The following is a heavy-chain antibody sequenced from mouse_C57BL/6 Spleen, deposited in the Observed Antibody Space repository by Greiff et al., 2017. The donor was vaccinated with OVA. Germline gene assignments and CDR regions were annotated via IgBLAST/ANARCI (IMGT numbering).Heavy chain of an antibody. CDR1: GYTFTSYG. V-gene: IGHV1-81*01. CDR3: ARKSSGMDYFDY. Sequence: VQLQQSGAELARPGASVKLSCKASGYTFTSYGISWVKQRTGQGLEWIGEIYPRSGNTYYNEKFKGTATLTADKSSSTAYMELRSLTSEDAAVYFCARKSSGMDYFDYWGQGTTLTVSS. J-gene: IGHJ2*01. D-gene: IGHD1-1*01. CDR2: IYPRSGNT.